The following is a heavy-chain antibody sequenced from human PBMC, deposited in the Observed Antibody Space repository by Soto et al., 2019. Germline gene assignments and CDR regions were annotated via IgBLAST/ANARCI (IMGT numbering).Heavy chain of an antibody. J-gene: IGHJ4*02. CDR3: ARRMGATHFDY. V-gene: IGHV4-34*01. CDR1: GGSFSGYY. D-gene: IGHD1-26*01. Sequence: PSETLSLTCAVYGGSFSGYYWSWIRQPPGKGLEWIGGINYSGSTNYNPSLKSRVTISVDTSKNQFSLKLSSVTAADTAVYYCARRMGATHFDYWGQGTLVTVSS. CDR2: INYSGST.